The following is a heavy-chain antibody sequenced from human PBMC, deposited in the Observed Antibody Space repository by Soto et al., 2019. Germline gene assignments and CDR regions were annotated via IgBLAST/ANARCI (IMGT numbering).Heavy chain of an antibody. D-gene: IGHD3-10*01. CDR1: GFTFSNAW. V-gene: IGHV3-15*07. J-gene: IGHJ4*02. Sequence: EVQLVESGGGLVKPGGSLRLSCAASGFTFSNAWMNWVRQAPGKGLEWVGRIKSKTDGGTTDYAAPVKGRFTISRDDSKTTLDLQMNSLKTEDTAVYYCTTALYGSGSTWYYFDYWGQGTLVTVSS. CDR2: IKSKTDGGTT. CDR3: TTALYGSGSTWYYFDY.